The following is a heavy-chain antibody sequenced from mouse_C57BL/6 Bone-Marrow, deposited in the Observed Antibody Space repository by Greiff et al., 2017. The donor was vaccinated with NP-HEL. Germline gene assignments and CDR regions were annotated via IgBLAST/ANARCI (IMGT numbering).Heavy chain of an antibody. J-gene: IGHJ4*01. CDR2: SRNKANDYTT. Sequence: EVQVVESGGGLVQSGRSLRLSCATSGFTFSDFYMEWVSQAPGKGLEWIAASRNKANDYTTEYNASVQGRFIVSRDTSQSILYLQMNALRAEDTAIYYCARDYYGNAMDYWGQGTSVTVSS. CDR3: ARDYYGNAMDY. V-gene: IGHV7-1*01. CDR1: GFTFSDFY. D-gene: IGHD1-1*01.